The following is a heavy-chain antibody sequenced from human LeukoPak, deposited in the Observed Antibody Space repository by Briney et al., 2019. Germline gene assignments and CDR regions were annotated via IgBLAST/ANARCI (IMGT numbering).Heavy chain of an antibody. J-gene: IGHJ3*02. CDR2: ISYDGSNK. CDR3: ARELVLEWSPHDAFDI. CDR1: GFTFSSYA. D-gene: IGHD3-3*01. Sequence: SGGSLRLSCAASGFTFSSYAMHWVRQAPGKGLEWVAVISYDGSNKYYADSVKGRFTISRDNSKNTLYLQMNSLRAEDTAVYYCARELVLEWSPHDAFDIWGQGTMVTVSS. V-gene: IGHV3-30*04.